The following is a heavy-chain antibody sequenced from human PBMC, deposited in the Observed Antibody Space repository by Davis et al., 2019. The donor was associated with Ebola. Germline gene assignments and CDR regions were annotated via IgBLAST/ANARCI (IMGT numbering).Heavy chain of an antibody. J-gene: IGHJ4*02. V-gene: IGHV3-33*01. Sequence: GGSLRLSCAASGFTFSSYGMHWVRQAPGKGLEWVAVIWYDGSNKYYADSVKGRFTISRDNSKNTLYLQMNSLKTEDTAVYYCTSSYYGSEINDYWGQGTLVTVSS. CDR1: GFTFSSYG. D-gene: IGHD3-10*01. CDR2: IWYDGSNK. CDR3: TSSYYGSEINDY.